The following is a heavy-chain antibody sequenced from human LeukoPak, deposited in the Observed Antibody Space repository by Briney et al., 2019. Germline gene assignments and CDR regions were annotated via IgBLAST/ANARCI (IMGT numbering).Heavy chain of an antibody. V-gene: IGHV3-66*01. D-gene: IGHD4-17*01. Sequence: GGSLRLSCAASGFTVSTNYMSWVRQAPGKGLEWVSVIYSGGSTYYADSVKGRFTISRDNSKNTLYLQMNSLRAEDTAVYYCARLYGVESFHFHYWGQGTLVTVSS. CDR3: ARLYGVESFHFHY. J-gene: IGHJ4*02. CDR1: GFTVSTNY. CDR2: IYSGGST.